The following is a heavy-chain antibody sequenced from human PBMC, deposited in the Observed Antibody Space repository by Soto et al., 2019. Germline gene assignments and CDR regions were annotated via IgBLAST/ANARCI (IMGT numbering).Heavy chain of an antibody. Sequence: EVQLLESGGGLVQPGGSLRLSCAASGFTCSSYAMSWVRQAPGKGLEWVSAISGSGGSTYYADSVKGRFTISRDNTKNTLDLQMNSLRAEDTAVYYCAKDSLLQRLAWVDAFDIWGQGTMVTVSS. CDR1: GFTCSSYA. CDR3: AKDSLLQRLAWVDAFDI. V-gene: IGHV3-23*01. D-gene: IGHD6-19*01. J-gene: IGHJ3*02. CDR2: ISGSGGST.